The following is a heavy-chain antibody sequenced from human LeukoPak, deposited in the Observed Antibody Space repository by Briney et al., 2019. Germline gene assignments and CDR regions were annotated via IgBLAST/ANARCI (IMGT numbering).Heavy chain of an antibody. CDR3: AKDRRSNGD. CDR1: GFTFSSYW. V-gene: IGHV3-74*01. Sequence: PGGSLRLSCAASGFTFSSYWIHWVRQVPGKGLVWVSRIHGDGRTTTYADSVKGRFTISRDNAKNTLYLQMNSLRAEDTAVYYCAKDRRSNGDWGQGTLVTVSS. J-gene: IGHJ4*02. CDR2: IHGDGRTT. D-gene: IGHD4-17*01.